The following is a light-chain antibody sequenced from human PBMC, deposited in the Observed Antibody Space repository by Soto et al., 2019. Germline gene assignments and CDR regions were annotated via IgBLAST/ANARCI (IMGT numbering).Light chain of an antibody. CDR2: LNSDGSH. CDR3: KTWGSGIVV. J-gene: IGLJ2*01. CDR1: SGHINYA. Sequence: QLVLTQSPSASASLGASVKLTCTLSSGHINYAIAWHQQQSEKGPRYLMKLNSDGSHSKGDGIPDRFSGSSSGAERYLTISSLQSEDEAGYYCKTWGSGIVVFGGGTKLTVL. V-gene: IGLV4-69*01.